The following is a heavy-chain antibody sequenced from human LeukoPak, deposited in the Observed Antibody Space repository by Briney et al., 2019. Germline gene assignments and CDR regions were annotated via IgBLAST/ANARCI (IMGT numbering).Heavy chain of an antibody. J-gene: IGHJ4*02. Sequence: PGETLCLTCTVSGGSISSYYWSWIRQPPGKGLEWIWYIYSSGSTNYNTSLTSRVTISVDTSKTQDSLTLSSVTAADPAVYYCAGLNYGDVMNWGQGTLVTVSS. CDR3: AGLNYGDVMN. V-gene: IGHV4-59*01. CDR1: GGSISSYY. D-gene: IGHD4-17*01. CDR2: IYSSGST.